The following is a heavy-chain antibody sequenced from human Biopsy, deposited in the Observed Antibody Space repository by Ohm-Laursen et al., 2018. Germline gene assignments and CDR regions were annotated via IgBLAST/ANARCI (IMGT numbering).Heavy chain of an antibody. D-gene: IGHD5-12*01. V-gene: IGHV1-8*01. CDR1: GYTFTDYD. CDR2: MTPKTGKT. CDR3: ARGGYDYDY. Sequence: SVKVSCKASGYTFTDYDINWVRQATGQGLEWVGWMTPKTGKTGYTQKLQGRLTMTRDTSTSTAYMGLSSLRSEDTAIYYCARGGYDYDYWGQGTLVTVSS. J-gene: IGHJ4*02.